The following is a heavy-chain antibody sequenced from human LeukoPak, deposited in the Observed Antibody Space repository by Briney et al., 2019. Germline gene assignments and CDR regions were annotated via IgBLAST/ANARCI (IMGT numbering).Heavy chain of an antibody. CDR3: AKAAGSYYDILTGYYPY. CDR2: IKQDGSEK. CDR1: GFTFSSYW. J-gene: IGHJ4*02. D-gene: IGHD3-9*01. V-gene: IGHV3-7*03. Sequence: GGSLRLSCAASGFTFSSYWMSWVRQAPGKGLEWVANIKQDGSEKYCVDSVKGRFTISRDNAKNSLYLQMNSLRAEDTALYYCAKAAGSYYDILTGYYPYWGQGTLVTVSS.